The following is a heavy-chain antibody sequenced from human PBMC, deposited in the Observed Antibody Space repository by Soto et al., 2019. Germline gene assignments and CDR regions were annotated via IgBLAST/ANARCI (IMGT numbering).Heavy chain of an antibody. V-gene: IGHV3-21*01. Sequence: EEQLVESGGGLVKPGGSLRLSCAASGFTFSDFAMNWVRQAPGKGLEWVSTISGTSGNYIYYADSVKGRFTISRDNAQNSLYLQMNSLRADDTAVYYCERASPGLDVWGHGTTVIVSS. CDR2: ISGTSGNYI. CDR1: GFTFSDFA. CDR3: ERASPGLDV. J-gene: IGHJ6*02. D-gene: IGHD6-6*01.